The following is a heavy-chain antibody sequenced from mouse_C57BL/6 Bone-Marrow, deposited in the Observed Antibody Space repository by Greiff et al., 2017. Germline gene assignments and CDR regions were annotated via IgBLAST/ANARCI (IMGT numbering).Heavy chain of an antibody. Sequence: QVQLQQSGAELARPGASVKLSCKASGYTFTSYGISWVKQRTGQGLEWIGEISPRSGNTYYNEKFKGKATLTADKSSSTAYMELRSLTSEDSAVYFCARSGVGWFAYWGQGTLVTVSA. CDR2: ISPRSGNT. D-gene: IGHD1-1*02. V-gene: IGHV1-81*01. J-gene: IGHJ3*01. CDR1: GYTFTSYG. CDR3: ARSGVGWFAY.